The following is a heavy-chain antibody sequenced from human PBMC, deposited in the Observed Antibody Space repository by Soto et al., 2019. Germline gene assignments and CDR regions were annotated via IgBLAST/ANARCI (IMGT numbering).Heavy chain of an antibody. CDR2: IIPIFGTA. V-gene: IGHV1-69*13. D-gene: IGHD3-22*01. J-gene: IGHJ4*02. Sequence: ASVKVSCKASGGTFSSYAISWVRQAPGQGLEWMGGIIPIFGTANYAQKFQGRVTITADESTSTAYMELSSLRSEDTAVYYCARGSYYDSSGYYSVRYFDYWGQGTLVTVSS. CDR3: ARGSYYDSSGYYSVRYFDY. CDR1: GGTFSSYA.